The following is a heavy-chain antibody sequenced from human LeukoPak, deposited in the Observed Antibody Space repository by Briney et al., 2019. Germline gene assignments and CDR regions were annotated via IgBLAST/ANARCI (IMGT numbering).Heavy chain of an antibody. CDR2: INHSVSA. V-gene: IGHV4-34*01. D-gene: IGHD3-16*02. J-gene: IGHJ4*02. Sequence: SETLSLTCAVYGGSFSGYYWSWIRQPPGNGLEWIGEINHSVSANYNPSLKSRVTISVDTSKNQFSLKLSSVTAADTAVYYCGRGWPYTGAYVWGSYRSTTIFDYWGQGTLVTVSS. CDR3: GRGWPYTGAYVWGSYRSTTIFDY. CDR1: GGSFSGYY.